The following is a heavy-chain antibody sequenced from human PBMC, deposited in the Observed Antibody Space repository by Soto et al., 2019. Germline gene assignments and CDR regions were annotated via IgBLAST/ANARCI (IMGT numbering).Heavy chain of an antibody. Sequence: SETLSLTCTVSGGSISSGDYYWSWIRQPPGKGLEWIGYIHYSGSTYYNPSLKSRVTISVDTSKNQFSLKLSSVTAADTAVYYCARGGTMELPYYYGMDVWGQGTTVTVSS. D-gene: IGHD3-10*01. J-gene: IGHJ6*02. CDR1: GGSISSGDYY. CDR3: ARGGTMELPYYYGMDV. V-gene: IGHV4-30-4*01. CDR2: IHYSGST.